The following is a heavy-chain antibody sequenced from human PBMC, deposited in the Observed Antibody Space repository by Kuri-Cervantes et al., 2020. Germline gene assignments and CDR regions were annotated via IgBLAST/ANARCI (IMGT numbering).Heavy chain of an antibody. J-gene: IGHJ4*02. CDR1: GGPISTDGSY. D-gene: IGHD5-12*01. Sequence: SETLSLTCSVSGGPISTDGSYWTWIRQHPWKGLEWVGYIYYSGSAFYNPSLKSRVTISVDTSKNQFSLKLSSVTAADTAVYYCARGGIVATINYWGQGTLVTVSS. CDR2: IYYSGSA. V-gene: IGHV4-31*03. CDR3: ARGGIVATINY.